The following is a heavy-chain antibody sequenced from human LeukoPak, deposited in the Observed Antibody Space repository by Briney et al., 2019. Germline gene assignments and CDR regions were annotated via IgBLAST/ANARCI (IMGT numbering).Heavy chain of an antibody. D-gene: IGHD5-18*01. V-gene: IGHV3-53*01. CDR2: IYTGGST. CDR3: ARDMSGYNYGADY. Sequence: GGSLRLSCEASGFTFSGYWMHWVRQAPGKGLEWVSVIYTGGSTYYADSVKGRFTISRDNSKNTLYLQMNSLRAEDTAVYYCARDMSGYNYGADYWGQGTLVTVSS. CDR1: GFTFSGYW. J-gene: IGHJ4*02.